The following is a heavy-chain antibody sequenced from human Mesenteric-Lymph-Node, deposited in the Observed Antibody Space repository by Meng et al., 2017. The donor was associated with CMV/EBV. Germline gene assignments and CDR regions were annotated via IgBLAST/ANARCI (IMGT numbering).Heavy chain of an antibody. CDR2: IYAGGKT. CDR1: EFTVRSSY. Sequence: GESLKISCVVSEFTVRSSYMSWVRQAPGKGLEWVSVIYAGGKTYYADSVKGRFTISRDISMNAVYLQMNSLRADDTAVYYCARSLRRLAEYYDFWSGYLSWGQGTLVTVSS. J-gene: IGHJ4*02. V-gene: IGHV3-66*02. CDR3: ARSLRRLAEYYDFWSGYLS. D-gene: IGHD3-3*01.